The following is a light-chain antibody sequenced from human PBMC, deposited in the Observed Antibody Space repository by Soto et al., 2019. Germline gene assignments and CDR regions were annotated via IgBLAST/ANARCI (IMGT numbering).Light chain of an antibody. CDR1: QNINNY. Sequence: IQMTQSPSSLSASVGDRVTISCQASQNINNYLNWYQQKPGKAPNLLIVAATNLQPGVPSRFTVTGSWTHFTLSISSLQPEDFANSYCHQTYSAPLSFGPWSTVEIK. V-gene: IGKV1-39*01. J-gene: IGKJ3*01. CDR3: HQTYSAPLS. CDR2: AAT.